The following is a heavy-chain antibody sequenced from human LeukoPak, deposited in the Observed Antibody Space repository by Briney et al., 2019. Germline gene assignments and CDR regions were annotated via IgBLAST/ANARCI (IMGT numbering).Heavy chain of an antibody. V-gene: IGHV1-69*13. J-gene: IGHJ6*03. Sequence: SVKVSCKAPGGTFSSYAFSWVRQAPGQGLEWMGGIIPIFGTANYAQKFQGRVTITADESTSTAYMELSSLRSEDTAVYYCARALGYCSSTSCESYYYYYMDVWGKGTTVTVSS. CDR1: GGTFSSYA. CDR2: IIPIFGTA. D-gene: IGHD2-2*01. CDR3: ARALGYCSSTSCESYYYYYMDV.